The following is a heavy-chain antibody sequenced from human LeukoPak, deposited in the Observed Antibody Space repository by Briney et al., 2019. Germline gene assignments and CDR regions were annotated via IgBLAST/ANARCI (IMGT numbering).Heavy chain of an antibody. V-gene: IGHV4-39*07. CDR3: ARVGAPPYYFDY. CDR1: GGSISSSSYY. J-gene: IGHJ4*02. CDR2: IYYSGST. D-gene: IGHD4/OR15-4a*01. Sequence: SETLSLTCTVSGGSISSSSYYWGWIRQPPGKGLEWIGSIYYSGSTYYNPSLKSRVTISVDTSKNQFSLKLSSVTAADTAVYYCARVGAPPYYFDYWGQGTLVTVSS.